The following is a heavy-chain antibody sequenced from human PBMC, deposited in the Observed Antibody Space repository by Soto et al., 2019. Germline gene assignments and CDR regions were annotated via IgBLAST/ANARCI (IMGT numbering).Heavy chain of an antibody. V-gene: IGHV3-48*03. J-gene: IGHJ4*02. CDR2: ISKSGIDI. CDR3: APRKYGSFNIGAFDF. Sequence: GGSLRLSCAASGFSFSTYEMNWVRQAPGKGLEWVSYISKSGIDIYYADSVKGRFTISRDNANNSLYLQMNSLRAEDTAVYYCAPRKYGSFNIGAFDFWGQGTQVTVSS. CDR1: GFSFSTYE. D-gene: IGHD1-26*01.